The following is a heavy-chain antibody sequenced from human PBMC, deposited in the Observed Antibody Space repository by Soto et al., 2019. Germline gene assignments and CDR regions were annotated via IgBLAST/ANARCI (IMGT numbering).Heavy chain of an antibody. CDR2: IYYSGTT. Sequence: SQTLSLTCTVSGGSISGYYWSWIRQPPGKGLEWIGYIYYSGTTNYNPSLKSRVTISVDTSKNQFSLKLSSVTAADTAVYYCARTWASTNDYWGRGTLVTVSS. D-gene: IGHD3-16*01. J-gene: IGHJ4*02. CDR1: GGSISGYY. CDR3: ARTWASTNDY. V-gene: IGHV4-59*01.